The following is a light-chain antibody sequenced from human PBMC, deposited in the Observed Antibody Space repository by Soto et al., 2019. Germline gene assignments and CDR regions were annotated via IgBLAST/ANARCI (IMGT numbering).Light chain of an antibody. CDR2: DAS. CDR1: QDIGSA. V-gene: IGKV1-13*02. J-gene: IGKJ4*01. Sequence: AIQLTQSPSSLSASIGDRVTITCRARQDIGSALAWYQQAPGKPPKLLIFDASTLENGVPSRFSGGGSGTDFPLTISSLQPEDFATYYCLLFNTYPQAFGGGTKVEIK. CDR3: LLFNTYPQA.